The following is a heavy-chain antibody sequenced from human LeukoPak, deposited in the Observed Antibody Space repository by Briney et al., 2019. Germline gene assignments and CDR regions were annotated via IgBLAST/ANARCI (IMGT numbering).Heavy chain of an antibody. Sequence: ASVNVSCKASGYTFTGYYMHWVRQAPGQGLEWMGWINPNSGGTNYAQKFQGRVTMTRDTSISTAYMELSRLRSDDTAVYYCARDKGYGSLFDYWGQGTLVTVSS. D-gene: IGHD3-10*01. CDR3: ARDKGYGSLFDY. CDR2: INPNSGGT. V-gene: IGHV1-2*02. CDR1: GYTFTGYY. J-gene: IGHJ4*02.